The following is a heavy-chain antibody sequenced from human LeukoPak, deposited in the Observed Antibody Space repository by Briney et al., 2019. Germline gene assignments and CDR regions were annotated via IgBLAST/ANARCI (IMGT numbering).Heavy chain of an antibody. V-gene: IGHV4-39*01. CDR3: ASSSKLVISRGGFDI. CDR2: IYFSET. J-gene: IGHJ3*02. CDR1: GASFSDTTYY. D-gene: IGHD3-22*01. Sequence: SETLSPTCTVPGASFSDTTYYWAWIRQPPGEGLEWIGSIYFSETKYNPSLKSRITISGDTSKNQFSLKLSSVTAADTAVYYCASSSKLVISRGGFDIWGQGTMVTVSA.